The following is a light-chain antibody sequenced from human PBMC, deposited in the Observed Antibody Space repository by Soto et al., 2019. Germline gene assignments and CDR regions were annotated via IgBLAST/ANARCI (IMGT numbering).Light chain of an antibody. CDR3: AAWDASLDGYV. V-gene: IGLV1-44*01. CDR2: SYD. CDR1: SSNLGDNT. J-gene: IGLJ1*01. Sequence: QSVLTQPPSASGTPGQRVTISCSTSSSNLGDNTVNWYQHVPGTAPKLLIYSYDQRPSGGPYRFSGSKSGTSASLAISGLQSEDEADYYCAAWDASLDGYVFGTGTKVTVL.